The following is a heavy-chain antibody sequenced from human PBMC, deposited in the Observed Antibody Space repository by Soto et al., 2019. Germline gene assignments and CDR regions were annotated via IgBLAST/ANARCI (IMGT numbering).Heavy chain of an antibody. D-gene: IGHD3-3*01. J-gene: IGHJ6*02. CDR2: INPNSGGT. Sequence: GPSVKVSCKASGYTFTGYYMHWVRQAPGQGLEWMGWINPNSGGTNYAQKFQGRVTMTRDTSISTAYMELSRLRSDDTAVYYCARDMPAYDHYGMDVWGQGTTVTVSS. V-gene: IGHV1-2*02. CDR3: ARDMPAYDHYGMDV. CDR1: GYTFTGYY.